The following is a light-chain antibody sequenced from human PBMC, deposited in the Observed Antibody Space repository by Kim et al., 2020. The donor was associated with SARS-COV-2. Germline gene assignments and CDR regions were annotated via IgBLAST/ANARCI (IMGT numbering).Light chain of an antibody. CDR3: QQYDDLPLT. Sequence: DIQMTQSPSSLSAYVGDRVTITCQASQDITDYLNWYQQKPGRAPKVVIYDASTLERGVPSRFSGSGSGTDFTLTINSLQPEDIATYYCQQYDDLPLTFGGGTKVDIK. V-gene: IGKV1-33*01. J-gene: IGKJ4*01. CDR2: DAS. CDR1: QDITDY.